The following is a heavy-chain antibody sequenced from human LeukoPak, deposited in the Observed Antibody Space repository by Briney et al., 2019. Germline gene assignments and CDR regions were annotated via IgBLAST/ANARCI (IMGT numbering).Heavy chain of an antibody. D-gene: IGHD7-27*01. CDR2: IYYSGST. V-gene: IGHV4-59*12. CDR3: ARDMGKY. Sequence: PSETLSLTCTVSGGSISSYYWSWIRQPPGKGLEWIGSIYYSGSTYYNPSLKSRVTISVDTSKNQFSLKLSSVTAADTAVYYCARDMGKYWGQGTLVTVSS. CDR1: GGSISSYY. J-gene: IGHJ4*02.